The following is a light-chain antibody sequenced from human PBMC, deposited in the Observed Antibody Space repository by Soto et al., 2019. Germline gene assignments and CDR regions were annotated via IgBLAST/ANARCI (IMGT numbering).Light chain of an antibody. J-gene: IGKJ4*01. CDR1: QSVSSY. V-gene: IGKV3-11*01. Sequence: EIVLTQSPATLSLSPGERATLPCRASQSVSSYLAWYQQKPGQAPRLLIYDAFNRATGIPARFSGSGSGTDFTLTSSRLEPEDVAVYYCHQRSDWPPLTFGGGSKVEIK. CDR3: HQRSDWPPLT. CDR2: DAF.